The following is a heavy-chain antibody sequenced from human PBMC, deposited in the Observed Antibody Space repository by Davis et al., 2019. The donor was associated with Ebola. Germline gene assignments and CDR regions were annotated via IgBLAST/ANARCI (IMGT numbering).Heavy chain of an antibody. CDR3: ARISAGLFDY. Sequence: GESLKISCVASGFTFTGYWMGWVRQAPGTGLEWVANINQYGNERYYVDSVKGRFTISRDQSKNTLYLQMGSLRAEDMAVYYCARISAGLFDYWGQGTLVTVSS. CDR2: INQYGNER. J-gene: IGHJ4*02. CDR1: GFTFTGYW. V-gene: IGHV3-7*01. D-gene: IGHD6-13*01.